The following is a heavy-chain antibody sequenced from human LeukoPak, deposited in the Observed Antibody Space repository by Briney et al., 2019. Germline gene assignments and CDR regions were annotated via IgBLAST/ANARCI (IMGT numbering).Heavy chain of an antibody. D-gene: IGHD4-17*01. V-gene: IGHV3-30-3*01. Sequence: RSGGSLRLSCAASGFTFSSYAMPWVRQAPGRGLEGVAVISYDGSNKYYEDSVKGRFTISRDNSKNTLYLQMNSLRAEDTAVYYCARAYGDYKNWFDPWGQGTLVTVSS. J-gene: IGHJ5*02. CDR3: ARAYGDYKNWFDP. CDR2: ISYDGSNK. CDR1: GFTFSSYA.